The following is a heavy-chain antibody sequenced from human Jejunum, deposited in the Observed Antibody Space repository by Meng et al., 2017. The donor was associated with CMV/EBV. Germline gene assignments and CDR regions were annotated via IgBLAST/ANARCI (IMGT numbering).Heavy chain of an antibody. Sequence: FRFSSYDMSWVRQAPGKGLEWVSYITTSSSTIYYADSVKGRFTISRDNAKNSLYLQMNSLRADDTAVYYCARDYRRGDGSGWGQGTLVTVSS. V-gene: IGHV3-48*03. CDR1: FRFSSYD. D-gene: IGHD2-21*02. CDR3: ARDYRRGDGSG. CDR2: ITTSSSTI. J-gene: IGHJ4*02.